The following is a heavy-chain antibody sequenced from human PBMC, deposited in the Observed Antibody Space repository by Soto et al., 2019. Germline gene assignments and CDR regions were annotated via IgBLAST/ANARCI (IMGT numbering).Heavy chain of an antibody. CDR2: IKSKTDGGTT. J-gene: IGHJ6*02. Sequence: GGSLRLSCATYGFTFSNACMSWVREAPGKGLKWGGRIKSKTDGGTTDYAAPVKGRFTISRDVSKNTLYLQMNSLKTEDTAVYYCTTGVTSRGMDVWGQGT. V-gene: IGHV3-15*01. CDR3: TTGVTSRGMDV. CDR1: GFTFSNAC. D-gene: IGHD2-21*02.